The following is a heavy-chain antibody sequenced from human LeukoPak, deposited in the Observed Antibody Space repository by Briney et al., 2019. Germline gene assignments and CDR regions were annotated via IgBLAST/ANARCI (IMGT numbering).Heavy chain of an antibody. CDR2: IYPGDSDT. J-gene: IGHJ4*02. CDR3: ARNHASGVWFGELLFDY. Sequence: GESLKIFCKGSGYSFTSYWIGWVRQMPGKGLEWMGIIYPGDSDTRYSPSFQGQVTISADKSISTAYLQWSSLKASDTAMYYCARNHASGVWFGELLFDYRGQGTLVTVSS. V-gene: IGHV5-51*01. CDR1: GYSFTSYW. D-gene: IGHD3-10*01.